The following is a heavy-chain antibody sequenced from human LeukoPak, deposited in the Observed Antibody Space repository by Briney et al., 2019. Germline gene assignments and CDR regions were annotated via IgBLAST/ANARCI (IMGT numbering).Heavy chain of an antibody. CDR2: IYRSGST. J-gene: IGHJ6*03. D-gene: IGHD2-2*01. CDR3: ARGDCSSTICYSPMDV. V-gene: IGHV4-38-2*02. CDR1: GYSISSGYY. Sequence: PSETLSLTCTVSGYSISSGYYWVWIRQPPGKGLEWIGSIYRSGSTNYDPSLKSRVTISVDTSKNQFSLKVSSVTAADTAVYYCARGDCSSTICYSPMDVWGKGTTVTVSS.